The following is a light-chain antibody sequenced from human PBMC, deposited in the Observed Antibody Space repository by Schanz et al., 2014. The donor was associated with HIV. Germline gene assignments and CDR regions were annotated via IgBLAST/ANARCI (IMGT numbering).Light chain of an antibody. J-gene: IGLJ1*01. CDR1: SSDVGGYNY. CDR3: CSYAGSYTFYV. V-gene: IGLV2-14*03. CDR2: DVS. Sequence: QSALAQPASVSGSPGQSITISCTGTSSDVGGYNYVSWYQRHPGKAPKLMIYDVSNRPSGVSNRFSGSKSGNTASLTISGLQAEDEADYYCCSYAGSYTFYVFGTGTKLTVL.